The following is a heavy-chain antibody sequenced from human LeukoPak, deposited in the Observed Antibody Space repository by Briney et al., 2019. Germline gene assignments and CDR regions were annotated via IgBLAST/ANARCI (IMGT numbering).Heavy chain of an antibody. J-gene: IGHJ4*02. CDR2: INHSGST. CDR3: ARRGRYYGSGTLYYFDY. V-gene: IGHV4-34*01. D-gene: IGHD3-10*01. CDR1: GGSFSGYY. Sequence: TSETLSLTCAVYGGSFSGYYWSWIRQPPGKGLEWLGEINHSGSTNYNPSLKSRVTISVDTSENHFSLKLSSVTAADTAVYYCARRGRYYGSGTLYYFDYWGQGTLVTVSS.